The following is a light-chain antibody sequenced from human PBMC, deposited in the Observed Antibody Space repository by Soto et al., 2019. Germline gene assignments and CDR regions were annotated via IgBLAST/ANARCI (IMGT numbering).Light chain of an antibody. V-gene: IGKV3-20*01. J-gene: IGKJ1*01. CDR1: KSVSSSY. CDR2: GAS. CDR3: QQYGSSPRT. Sequence: EILLTPSPCTLSLSPGERATLSCRASKSVSSSYLAWYQQKPGQAPRLLIYGASSRATGIPDRFSGSGSGTDFTLTISRLEPEDFAVYYCQQYGSSPRTFGQGTKVDIK.